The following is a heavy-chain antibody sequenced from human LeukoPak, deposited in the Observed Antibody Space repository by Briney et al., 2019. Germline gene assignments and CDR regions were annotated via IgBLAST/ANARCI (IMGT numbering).Heavy chain of an antibody. CDR2: TYYRSKWYN. Sequence: SQTLSLTCAISGDSVSSNNADWNWIRQSPSRGIEWLGRTYYRSKWYNDYAVSVKSRITINPDTSKNQFSLQLNSVTPEDTAVYYCARGGSTYYYDSSGYYFDYSGQGTLVTVSS. J-gene: IGHJ4*02. D-gene: IGHD3-22*01. CDR3: ARGGSTYYYDSSGYYFDY. V-gene: IGHV6-1*01. CDR1: GDSVSSNNAD.